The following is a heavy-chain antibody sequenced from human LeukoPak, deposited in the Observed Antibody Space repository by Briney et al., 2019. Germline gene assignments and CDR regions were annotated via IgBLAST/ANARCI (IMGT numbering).Heavy chain of an antibody. CDR3: ARDGNSGYAHYLYYGMDV. CDR1: GFPFSSFA. V-gene: IGHV3-30-3*01. CDR2: ILYDGSNT. Sequence: GGSLRLSCAASGFPFSSFAMHWVRQSPGKGLDWVAVILYDGSNTYYADSVKGRFTIYRDNSKNTLYLQMNSLGAGDTALYYCARDGNSGYAHYLYYGMDVWGQGTTVTVSS. J-gene: IGHJ6*02. D-gene: IGHD5-12*01.